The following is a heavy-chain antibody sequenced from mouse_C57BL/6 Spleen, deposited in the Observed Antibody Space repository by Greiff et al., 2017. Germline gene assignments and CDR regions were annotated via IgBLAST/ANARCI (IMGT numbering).Heavy chain of an antibody. J-gene: IGHJ2*01. CDR1: GYTFTDYY. CDR2: INPNNGGT. V-gene: IGHV1-26*01. Sequence: EVQLQQSGPELVKPGASVKISCKASGYTFTDYYMNWVKQSHGKSLEWIGDINPNNGGTSYNQKFKGKATLTVDKSSSTAYMELRSLTSEDSAVYYCAKGPLFDYWGQGTTLTVSS. D-gene: IGHD3-3*01. CDR3: AKGPLFDY.